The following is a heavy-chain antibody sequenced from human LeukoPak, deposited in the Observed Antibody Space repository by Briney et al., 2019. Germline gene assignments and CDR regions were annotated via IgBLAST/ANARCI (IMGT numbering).Heavy chain of an antibody. CDR2: INSDGSST. V-gene: IGHV3-74*01. CDR1: GFLFSSHL. J-gene: IGHJ5*02. Sequence: RGSPCLSCAASGFLFSSHLMHWVRQAPGKGLVWVSRINSDGSSTTYADSVKGRFTISRDNAKNTLYLQMNSLRAEDTAVYYCARDSSGYDQDGFDPWGQGPLVTVSS. D-gene: IGHD5-12*01. CDR3: ARDSSGYDQDGFDP.